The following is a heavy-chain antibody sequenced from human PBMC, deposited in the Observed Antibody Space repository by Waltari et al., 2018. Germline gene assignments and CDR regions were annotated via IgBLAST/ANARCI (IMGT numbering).Heavy chain of an antibody. J-gene: IGHJ6*02. D-gene: IGHD4-17*01. Sequence: QVQLVESGGGVVQPGRSLRLSCAASGFGLKNYGIHWVRQAPGKGLEAVGVFWYDGGNKFYAESVKGRFTISRDNSENTVYLQMKSLRVEDTAVYYCARDDHGDYEYYGMDVWGPGTTVTVSS. CDR3: ARDDHGDYEYYGMDV. CDR1: GFGLKNYG. CDR2: FWYDGGNK. V-gene: IGHV3-33*01.